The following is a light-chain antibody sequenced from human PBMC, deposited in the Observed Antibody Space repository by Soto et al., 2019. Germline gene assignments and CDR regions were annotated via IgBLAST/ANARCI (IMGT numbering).Light chain of an antibody. CDR1: QSVSSKY. Sequence: EIVLTQSPGTLSLSPGERATLSCRASQSVSSKYLAWYQQKPGQAPRVLIYGTSIRASGVPERFSGGGSGTDFTLTITRLKPEDFEVDYCQQYCSSLFTFGPRIKVDFK. J-gene: IGKJ3*01. CDR3: QQYCSSLFT. V-gene: IGKV3-20*01. CDR2: GTS.